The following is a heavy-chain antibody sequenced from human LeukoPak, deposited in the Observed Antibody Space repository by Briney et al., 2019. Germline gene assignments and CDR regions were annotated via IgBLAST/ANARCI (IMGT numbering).Heavy chain of an antibody. CDR1: GGSISNSSSY. CDR3: AMRYSSSWYRFSDDY. V-gene: IGHV4-39*01. D-gene: IGHD6-13*01. J-gene: IGHJ4*02. CDR2: IYYSGST. Sequence: PSETLSLTCTVSGGSISNSSSYWGWIRQPPGKGLEWIGSIYYSGSTYYNPSLKSRVTISVDTSKNQFSLKLSSVTAADTAVYYCAMRYSSSWYRFSDDYWGQGTLVTVSS.